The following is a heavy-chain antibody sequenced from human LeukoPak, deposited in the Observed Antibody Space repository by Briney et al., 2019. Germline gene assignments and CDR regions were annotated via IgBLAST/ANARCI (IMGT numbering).Heavy chain of an antibody. Sequence: PSQTLSLTCAVSGGSISSGGYSLSWIRQPPGKGLEWIVYIYHSGSTYYNPSLKSRVTISVDRSKNQFSLKLSSVTAADTAVYYCARQISYGDYVDWFDPWGQGTLVTVSS. CDR3: ARQISYGDYVDWFDP. CDR2: IYHSGST. D-gene: IGHD4-17*01. J-gene: IGHJ5*02. CDR1: GGSISSGGYS. V-gene: IGHV4-30-2*01.